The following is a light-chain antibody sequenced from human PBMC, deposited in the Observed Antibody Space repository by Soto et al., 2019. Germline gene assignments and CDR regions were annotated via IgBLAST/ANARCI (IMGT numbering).Light chain of an antibody. CDR1: QSVSRY. V-gene: IGKV3-11*01. CDR3: QQRFSWPPT. CDR2: DTS. J-gene: IGKJ4*01. Sequence: EIGLTQSPATLSFSPGERATLSCRASQSVSRYLAWYQQKPGQAPRLLIHDTSTRATGVPDTFSGSGSGTEFTLTISSLEPEDFAMYYCQQRFSWPPTFGGGTHVEIK.